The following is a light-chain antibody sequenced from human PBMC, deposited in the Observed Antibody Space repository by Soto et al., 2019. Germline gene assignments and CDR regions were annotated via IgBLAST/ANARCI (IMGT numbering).Light chain of an antibody. CDR1: QSIGSY. J-gene: IGKJ1*01. CDR2: LSS. CDR3: QQTYTTPVT. V-gene: IGKV1-39*01. Sequence: DIQMTQSPSSLSASVGDRVTITCRASQSIGSYLSWSQQQPGKAPKLLIYLSSTLQSGVPSRFSGSGSGTDFSLTISSLQPEDFATYYCQQTYTTPVTFGQGTKVEVK.